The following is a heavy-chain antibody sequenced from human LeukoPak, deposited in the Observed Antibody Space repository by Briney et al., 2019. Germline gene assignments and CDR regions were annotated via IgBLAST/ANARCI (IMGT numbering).Heavy chain of an antibody. CDR3: ARVRFLEWSLISVSDAFDI. J-gene: IGHJ3*02. CDR2: IYTSGST. CDR1: GGSISSGSYY. Sequence: SETLSLTCTVSGGSISSGSYYWSWIRQPAGKGLEWIGRIYTSGSTNYNPSLKSRVTISVDTSKNQFSLKLSSVTAADTAVYYCARVRFLEWSLISVSDAFDIWGQGTMVTVSS. D-gene: IGHD3-3*01. V-gene: IGHV4-61*02.